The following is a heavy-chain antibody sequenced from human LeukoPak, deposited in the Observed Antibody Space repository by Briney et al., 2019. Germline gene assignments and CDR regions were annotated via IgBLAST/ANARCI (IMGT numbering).Heavy chain of an antibody. D-gene: IGHD2-2*01. J-gene: IGHJ4*02. CDR1: GFTFSYYG. CDR3: AKVGRGYCSSTSCYGLGD. V-gene: IGHV3-30*02. CDR2: IRYDGNNK. Sequence: PGGSLRLSCAASGFTFSYYGMHWVRQAPGKGLEWVAFIRYDGNNKYYADSVKGRYTISRDNSKNTLYLQMNSLRAEDTAGYYCAKVGRGYCSSTSCYGLGDWGQGTLVTVSS.